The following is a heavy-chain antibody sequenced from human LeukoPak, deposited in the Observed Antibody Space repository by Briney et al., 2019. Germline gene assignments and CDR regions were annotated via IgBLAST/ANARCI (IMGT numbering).Heavy chain of an antibody. CDR1: GFTFSSYW. CDR3: ATHVDFWSAPGPY. D-gene: IGHD3-3*01. CDR2: INTDGSST. Sequence: PGGSLRLSCAASGFTFSSYWMHWVRQAPGKGLVWVSRINTDGSSTSYADSVKGRFTISKDNAKNTLYLQMNSLRAEDTAVYYCATHVDFWSAPGPYWGQGTLVTVSS. V-gene: IGHV3-74*01. J-gene: IGHJ4*02.